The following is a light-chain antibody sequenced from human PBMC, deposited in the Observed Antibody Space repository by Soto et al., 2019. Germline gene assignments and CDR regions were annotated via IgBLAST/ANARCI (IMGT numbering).Light chain of an antibody. CDR3: CSYAGSSSHVV. CDR1: SSDVGSYNL. J-gene: IGLJ2*01. V-gene: IGLV2-23*01. CDR2: EGS. Sequence: QSALTQPVSVSGSPGQSITISCTGTSSDVGSYNLVSWYQQHPGKAPKLMIYEGSKRPSGVSNRFSGSKSSNTASLTISGLQAEDEADYYCCSYAGSSSHVVFGGGTKLTVL.